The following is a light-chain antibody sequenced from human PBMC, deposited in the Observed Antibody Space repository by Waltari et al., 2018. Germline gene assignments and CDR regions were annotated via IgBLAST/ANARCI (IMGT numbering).Light chain of an antibody. V-gene: IGLV4-69*01. CDR3: QTWVTGSQV. CDR2: LNGCGSN. CDR1: SGHSSNA. J-gene: IGLJ3*02. Sequence: QIVLTQSPSASASLGASVKLTCTLSSGHSSNAIAWHQRHPEKGPPCLWRLNGCGSNRGGAGIPVRFSGCSSGAERYLTISSLQCEDGAEYDWQTWVTGSQVFGGGTKLTVL.